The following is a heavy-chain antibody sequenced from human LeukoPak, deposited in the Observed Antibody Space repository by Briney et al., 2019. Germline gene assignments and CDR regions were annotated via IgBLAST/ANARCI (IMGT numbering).Heavy chain of an antibody. CDR2: MNPNSGNT. Sequence: GASVKVSCKASGYTFTSYGISWVRQATGQGLEWMGWMNPNSGNTGYAQKFQGRVTITRNTSISTAYMELSSLRSEDTAVYYCARGRGGEDYFDYWGQGTLVTVSS. V-gene: IGHV1-8*03. D-gene: IGHD2-21*01. CDR1: GYTFTSYG. CDR3: ARGRGGEDYFDY. J-gene: IGHJ4*02.